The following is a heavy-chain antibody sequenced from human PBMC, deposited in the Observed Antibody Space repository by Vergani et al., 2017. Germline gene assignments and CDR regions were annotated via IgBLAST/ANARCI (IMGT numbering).Heavy chain of an antibody. J-gene: IGHJ4*02. D-gene: IGHD2-2*02. CDR1: GFTFSSYD. CDR2: IGTAGDT. V-gene: IGHV3-13*01. CDR3: ARALGYCGSTSCYTTGDYFDY. Sequence: EVQLVESGGGLVQPGGSLRLSCAASGFTFSSYDMHWVRQATGKGLEWVSAIGTAGDTYYPGSVKGRFTISRENAKNSLYLQMNSLRAGDTAVYYCARALGYCGSTSCYTTGDYFDYWGQGTLVTVSS.